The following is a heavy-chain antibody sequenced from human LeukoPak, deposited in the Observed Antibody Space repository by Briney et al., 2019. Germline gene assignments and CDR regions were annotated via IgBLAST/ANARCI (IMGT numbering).Heavy chain of an antibody. Sequence: ASVKVSCTASGYALSTYAITWVRQAPGQGLEWMGGIIAYIGNANLTQKFQGRVTITTDRSTNTAYMELSSLRSDDTAVFYCARDSLARATKSGSDYWGQRTLVTVSS. V-gene: IGHV1-18*01. CDR2: IIAYIGNA. CDR3: ARDSLARATKSGSDY. CDR1: GYALSTYA. D-gene: IGHD1-26*01. J-gene: IGHJ4*02.